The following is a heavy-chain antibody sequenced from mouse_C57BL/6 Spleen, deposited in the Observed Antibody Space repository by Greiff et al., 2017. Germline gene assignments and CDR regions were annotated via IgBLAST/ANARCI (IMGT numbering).Heavy chain of an antibody. CDR1: GFSLSTSGMG. Sequence: QVTLKVSGPGILQSSPTLSLTCSFSGFSLSTSGMGVSWIRPPTGKGLEWLAHIYWDDDKRYNPYLKSRLTSSKDTSRNQVFLKITSVDTADTATDYGARRRGDCRNAMDYWGQGTSVTVSS. J-gene: IGHJ4*01. CDR2: IYWDDDK. V-gene: IGHV8-12*01. CDR3: ARRRGDCRNAMDY.